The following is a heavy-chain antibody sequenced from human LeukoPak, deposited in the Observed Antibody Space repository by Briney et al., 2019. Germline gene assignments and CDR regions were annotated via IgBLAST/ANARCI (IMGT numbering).Heavy chain of an antibody. J-gene: IGHJ4*02. Sequence: SETLSLTCTVSGGSISSRSYYWGWIRQPPGKGLEWIGSMYYSGSTYYSPSLKSRVTTSVDMSKKQISLKLRAVTAADTAVYYCASVVDSSLSDGYWGQGTLVTVSS. CDR1: GGSISSRSYY. V-gene: IGHV4-39*01. CDR3: ASVVDSSLSDGY. CDR2: MYYSGST. D-gene: IGHD2-2*01.